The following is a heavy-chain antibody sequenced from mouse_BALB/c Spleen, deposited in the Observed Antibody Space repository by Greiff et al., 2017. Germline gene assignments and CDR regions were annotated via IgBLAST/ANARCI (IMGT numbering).Heavy chain of an antibody. CDR1: GFTFSSYA. J-gene: IGHJ4*01. CDR2: ISSGGST. Sequence: EVMLVESGGGLVKPGGSLKLSCAASGFTFSSYAMSWVRQTPEKRLEWVASISSGGSTYYPDSVKGRFTISRDNARNILYLQMSSLRSEDTAMYYCARGELGRDAMDYWGQGTSVTVSS. V-gene: IGHV5-6-5*01. D-gene: IGHD4-1*01. CDR3: ARGELGRDAMDY.